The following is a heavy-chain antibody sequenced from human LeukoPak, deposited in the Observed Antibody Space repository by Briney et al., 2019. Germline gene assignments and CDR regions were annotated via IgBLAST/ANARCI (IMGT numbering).Heavy chain of an antibody. CDR1: GFTFSSYS. D-gene: IGHD2-2*01. J-gene: IGHJ4*02. CDR3: AKDRGNIVVVPAAMVFDY. CDR2: ISGSGGST. Sequence: TGGSLRLSCAASGFTFSSYSMNWVRQAPGKGLEWVSAISGSGGSTYYADSVKGRFTISRDNSKNTLYLQMNSLRAEDTAVYYCAKDRGNIVVVPAAMVFDYWGQGTLVTVSS. V-gene: IGHV3-23*01.